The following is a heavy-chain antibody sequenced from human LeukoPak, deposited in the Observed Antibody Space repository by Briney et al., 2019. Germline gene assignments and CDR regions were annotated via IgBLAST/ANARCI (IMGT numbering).Heavy chain of an antibody. V-gene: IGHV1-18*01. CDR3: ARTSVAAHDKIGFVDY. D-gene: IGHD3-22*01. CDR1: GYNFLSYG. CDR2: ISTYSEKP. J-gene: IGHJ4*02. Sequence: SVKVSCKASGYNFLSYGISWVRQAPGKGLEWMGWISTYSEKPKYSLKLQGRVTVTTDTSTATVSMELRSLTSDDTALYYCARTSVAAHDKIGFVDYWGQGTLVTVSS.